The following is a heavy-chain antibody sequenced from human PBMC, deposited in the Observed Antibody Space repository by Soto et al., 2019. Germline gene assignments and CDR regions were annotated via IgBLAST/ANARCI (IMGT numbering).Heavy chain of an antibody. CDR2: IFYSGAT. J-gene: IGHJ6*02. CDR1: GASITGGDYY. Sequence: TLALTCPVSGASITGGDYYWSWIRQAPGKGLEWIGNIFYSGATSYNPSLESRVTISLDRSKNQFSLKLDSVTAADTAVYYCARDRRVTTSWSPGDSYHYGLDVWGQGTKVTVYS. V-gene: IGHV4-30-4*01. D-gene: IGHD2-2*01. CDR3: ARDRRVTTSWSPGDSYHYGLDV.